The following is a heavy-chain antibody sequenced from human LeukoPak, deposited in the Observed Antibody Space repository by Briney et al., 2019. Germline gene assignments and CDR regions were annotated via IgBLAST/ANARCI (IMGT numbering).Heavy chain of an antibody. CDR2: IYHSGST. CDR1: GGSISSNNW. Sequence: SGTLSLTCTVSGGSISSNNWWSWVRQPPGKGLEWIGEIYHSGSTNYNPSLKSRVTMSVDTSKNQFSLKLSSVTAADTAVYYCARDRPYSSSPSYYYGMDVWGQGTTVTVSS. J-gene: IGHJ6*02. V-gene: IGHV4-4*02. CDR3: ARDRPYSSSPSYYYGMDV. D-gene: IGHD6-6*01.